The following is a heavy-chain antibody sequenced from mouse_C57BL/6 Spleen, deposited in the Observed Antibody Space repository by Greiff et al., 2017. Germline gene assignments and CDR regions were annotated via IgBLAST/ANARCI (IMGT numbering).Heavy chain of an antibody. J-gene: IGHJ1*03. V-gene: IGHV5-9-1*02. D-gene: IGHD2-4*01. Sequence: EVQLVESGAGLVKPGGSLKLSCAASGFTFSSYAMSWVRQTPEKRLEWVAYISSGGDYIYYADTVKGRFTISRDTARNTLYLQMSSLKSENTAMYYCTRDEGGYYDYWYFDVWGTGTTLTVSS. CDR2: ISSGGDYI. CDR3: TRDEGGYYDYWYFDV. CDR1: GFTFSSYA.